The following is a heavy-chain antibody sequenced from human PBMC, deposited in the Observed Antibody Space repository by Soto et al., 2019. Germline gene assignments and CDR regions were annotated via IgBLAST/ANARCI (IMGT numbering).Heavy chain of an antibody. CDR2: VSGSAANT. J-gene: IGHJ5*02. Sequence: GGSLRLSCAASGFTFTSYAMSWVRQAPGKGLEWVSAVSGSAANTFYADSVKGRFTISRDNSKNSLYLQMNSLRDEDTAVYYCAREGPHDFNWFDPWGQGTLVTVSS. CDR3: AREGPHDFNWFDP. V-gene: IGHV3-23*01. CDR1: GFTFTSYA. D-gene: IGHD2-21*02.